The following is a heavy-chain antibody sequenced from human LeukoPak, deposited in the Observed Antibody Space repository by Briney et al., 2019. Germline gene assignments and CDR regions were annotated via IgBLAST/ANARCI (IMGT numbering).Heavy chain of an antibody. CDR3: ARAHRGPCGGDCYRLAYYGMDV. V-gene: IGHV1-2*02. Sequence: ASVKVSCKASGYTFTGYYMHWVRQAPGQGLEWMGWINPNSGGTNYAQKFQGRVTMTRDTSISTAYMELSRLRSDDTAVYYCARAHRGPCGGDCYRLAYYGMDVWGQGTTVTVSS. CDR1: GYTFTGYY. CDR2: INPNSGGT. J-gene: IGHJ6*02. D-gene: IGHD2-21*02.